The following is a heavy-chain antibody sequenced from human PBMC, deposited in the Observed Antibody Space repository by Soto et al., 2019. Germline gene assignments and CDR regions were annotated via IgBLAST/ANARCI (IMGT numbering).Heavy chain of an antibody. CDR1: GFTFSSYG. D-gene: IGHD6-19*01. J-gene: IGHJ4*02. CDR2: ISYDGSNK. CDR3: AKELAVAGTIVDY. V-gene: IGHV3-30*18. Sequence: GGSLRLSCAASGFTFSSYGMHWVRQAPGKGLEWVAVISYDGSNKYYADSVKGRFTISRDNSKNTLYLQMNSLRAEDTAVYYCAKELAVAGTIVDYWGQGTLVTVSS.